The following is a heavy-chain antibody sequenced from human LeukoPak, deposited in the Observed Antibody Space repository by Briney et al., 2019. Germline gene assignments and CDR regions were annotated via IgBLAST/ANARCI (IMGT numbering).Heavy chain of an antibody. CDR3: TRDASGDTNSGPRMDV. J-gene: IGHJ6*02. CDR1: AFTFRTYW. D-gene: IGHD1-26*01. V-gene: IGHV3-7*05. Sequence: GGSLRLSCAASAFTFRTYWMSWVRQAPGKGLEWVDMIKPDGSEKYYVDSVKGLFTISRDNAKNSLYLQMSSLRTEDAAVYYCTRDASGDTNSGPRMDVWGQGTTVTVSS. CDR2: IKPDGSEK.